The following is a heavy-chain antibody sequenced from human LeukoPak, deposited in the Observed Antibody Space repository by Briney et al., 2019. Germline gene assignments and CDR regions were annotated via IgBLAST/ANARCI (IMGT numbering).Heavy chain of an antibody. J-gene: IGHJ3*02. CDR2: IIPISGTA. Sequence: ASVKVSCKASGGTFSSYVISWVRQAPGQGLEWMGGIIPISGTANYAQKFQGRVTITTDESTSTAYMELSSLRSEDTAVYYCARDGVGAFDIWGQGTMVTVSS. V-gene: IGHV1-69*05. CDR1: GGTFSSYV. D-gene: IGHD3-3*01. CDR3: ARDGVGAFDI.